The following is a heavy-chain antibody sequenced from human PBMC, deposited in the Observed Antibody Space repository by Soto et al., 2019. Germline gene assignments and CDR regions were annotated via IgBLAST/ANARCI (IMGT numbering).Heavy chain of an antibody. V-gene: IGHV1-8*01. D-gene: IGHD4-17*01. CDR2: VNPKSANT. CDR3: AREPVSKNYLDV. Sequence: QVQLVQSGAEVKEPGASVKVSCKASGYAFNNYDINWVRQAPGQGLEWMGWVNPKSANTGYAPKSQGGVAMARDTSLTTAYIESISLTSEDTAVYYWAREPVSKNYLDVWGKWAAVIVSS. CDR1: GYAFNNYD. J-gene: IGHJ6*03.